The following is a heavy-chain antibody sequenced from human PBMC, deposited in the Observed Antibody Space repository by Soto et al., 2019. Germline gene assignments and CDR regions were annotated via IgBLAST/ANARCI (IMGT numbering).Heavy chain of an antibody. J-gene: IGHJ6*02. CDR1: GDSVSSNSAA. Sequence: SQTLSLTFAISGDSVSSNSAAWNCIRQSPSRGLEWLGRTYYRSKWYNDYAVSVKSRITINPDTSKNQFSLQLNSVTPEDTAVYYCARGSRIAVAGYYYYYGMDVWGQGTTVTVSS. D-gene: IGHD6-19*01. CDR3: ARGSRIAVAGYYYYYGMDV. CDR2: TYYRSKWYN. V-gene: IGHV6-1*01.